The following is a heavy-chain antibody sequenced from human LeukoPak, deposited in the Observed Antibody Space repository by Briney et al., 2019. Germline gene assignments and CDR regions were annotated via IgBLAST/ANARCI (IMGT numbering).Heavy chain of an antibody. Sequence: GGSLRLSCVGSGFTFNTHGMHWVRQAPGKGLEWLAIISYDGSRQYYAGSVKGRFTISRDNSKTTLYVQMNSLRAEDTAVYYCAAGGFSLDYWGQGTLVTVSS. D-gene: IGHD6-25*01. CDR1: GFTFNTHG. CDR2: ISYDGSRQ. CDR3: AAGGFSLDY. V-gene: IGHV3-30*03. J-gene: IGHJ4*02.